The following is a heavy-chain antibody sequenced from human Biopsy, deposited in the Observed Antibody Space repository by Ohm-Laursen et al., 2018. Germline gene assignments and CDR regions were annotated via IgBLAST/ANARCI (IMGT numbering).Heavy chain of an antibody. V-gene: IGHV3-33*01. J-gene: IGHJ4*02. CDR2: TWDDGSHQ. Sequence: SLRLSCAASGFNYNDYRMHWFRQAPDKGLEWVALTWDDGSHQYYADSVKGRFTISRDNSKNSLYLHINTPRVEDTAVYYCVTDRLDDITKVRGIMTDWGQGTLVIVSS. CDR3: VTDRLDDITKVRGIMTD. CDR1: GFNYNDYR. D-gene: IGHD3-10*01.